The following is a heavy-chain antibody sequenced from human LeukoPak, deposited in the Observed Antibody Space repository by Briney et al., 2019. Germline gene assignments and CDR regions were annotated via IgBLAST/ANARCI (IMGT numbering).Heavy chain of an antibody. CDR2: ISHSGGNT. CDR1: GFTFNNYA. CDR3: AKAEVHTAVGISDQ. D-gene: IGHD5-18*01. V-gene: IGHV3-23*01. J-gene: IGHJ4*02. Sequence: GRSLRLSCAASGFTFNNYAMSWVRQAPGKGLEWVSVISHSGGNTYYADSVKGRFTISRDNSQNTLYLQMNSLRAEDTAVYYCAKAEVHTAVGISDQWGQGTLVTVSS.